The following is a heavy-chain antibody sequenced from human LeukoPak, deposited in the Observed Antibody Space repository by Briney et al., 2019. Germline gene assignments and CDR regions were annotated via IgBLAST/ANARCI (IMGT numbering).Heavy chain of an antibody. D-gene: IGHD3-22*01. CDR3: ARGPYSYDSSGAFDI. V-gene: IGHV4-39*07. CDR2: IYHTGFT. J-gene: IGHJ3*02. Sequence: SETLSLTCTVSGDSFSSSNYFWGWIRQPPGKGLEWIGTIYHTGFTYYNPSLKSRVTISVDTSKNQFSLKLSSVTAADTAVYFCARGPYSYDSSGAFDIWGQGTMVAVSS. CDR1: GDSFSSSNYF.